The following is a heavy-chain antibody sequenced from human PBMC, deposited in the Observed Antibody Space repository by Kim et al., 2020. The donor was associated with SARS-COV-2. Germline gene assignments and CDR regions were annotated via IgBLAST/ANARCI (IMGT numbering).Heavy chain of an antibody. CDR3: ARAIRSGWSLDFYYFDC. V-gene: IGHV1-69*13. Sequence: SVKVSCKTSGGTFNSFAISWVRQAPGQGLEWMGGIIPIFGTANYAQKFQGRVTITADESTSTAYMELGSLKSEDTAVYYCARAIRSGWSLDFYYFDCWGQGTLVTVSS. D-gene: IGHD6-19*01. CDR1: GGTFNSFA. J-gene: IGHJ4*02. CDR2: IIPIFGTA.